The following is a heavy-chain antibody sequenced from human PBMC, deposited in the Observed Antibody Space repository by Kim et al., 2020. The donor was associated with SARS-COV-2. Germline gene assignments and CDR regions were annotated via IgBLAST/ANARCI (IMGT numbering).Heavy chain of an antibody. V-gene: IGHV4-39*02. D-gene: IGHD2-21*02. CDR2: GST. CDR3: ARERDCYLS. J-gene: IGHJ3*01. Sequence: GSTYYTPALKSRVTISVDTSKNQFSLKLSSVTAADTAVYYCARERDCYLSWGQGTMVTVSS.